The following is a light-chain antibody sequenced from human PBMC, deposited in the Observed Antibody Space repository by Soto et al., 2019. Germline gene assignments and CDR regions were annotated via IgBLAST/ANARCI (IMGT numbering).Light chain of an antibody. CDR1: TSDVGDYNL. CDR3: SSYTISNTLYV. CDR2: DVS. Sequence: QSALTQPASVSGSPGQSIAISCTGTTSDVGDYNLVSWYQQHPGKAPKLMIYDVSNRPSGISDRFSASKSGNTASLTISGLQAEDEADYYCSSYTISNTLYVFGTGTKLTVL. V-gene: IGLV2-14*01. J-gene: IGLJ1*01.